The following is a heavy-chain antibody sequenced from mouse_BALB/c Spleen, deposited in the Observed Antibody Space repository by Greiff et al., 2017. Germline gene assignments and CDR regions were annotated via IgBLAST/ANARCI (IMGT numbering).Heavy chain of an antibody. Sequence: VQLQQSGPELVKPGASVKISCQASGYTFTDYNMHWVKQSHGKSLQWIGYIYPYNGGTGYNQKFKSKATLTVDNSSSTAYMELRSLTSEDSAVYYCARLYDSYAMDYWGQGTAVTVSS. CDR2: IYPYNGGT. J-gene: IGHJ4*01. CDR3: ARLYDSYAMDY. D-gene: IGHD2-12*01. V-gene: IGHV1S29*02. CDR1: GYTFTDYN.